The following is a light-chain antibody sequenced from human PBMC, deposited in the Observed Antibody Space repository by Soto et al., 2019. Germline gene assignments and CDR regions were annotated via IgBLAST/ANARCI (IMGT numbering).Light chain of an antibody. J-gene: IGLJ1*01. CDR3: SSYTTSSSYV. V-gene: IGLV2-14*01. CDR2: DVT. Sequence: QSVLTQPASVSGSPGQSITISRTGTNSDVGGYIYVSWYQQHPGKAPKLMIYDVTSRPSGVSYRFSGSKSGNTASLTISGLQAEDEADYYCSSYTTSSSYVFGTGTKVTVL. CDR1: NSDVGGYIY.